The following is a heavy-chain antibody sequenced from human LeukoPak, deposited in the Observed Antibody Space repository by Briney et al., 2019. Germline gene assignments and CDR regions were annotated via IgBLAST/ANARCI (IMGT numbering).Heavy chain of an antibody. J-gene: IGHJ2*01. Sequence: GGSLRLSCAASGFTFDDYAMHWVRQAPWKGLEWVSGFSWNSGSVGYADSVKGRFTISRDNAKNSLYLQMNSLRAEDMALYFCAKGSSYSFGYWYFDLWGRGTLVTVSS. D-gene: IGHD5-18*01. V-gene: IGHV3-9*03. CDR1: GFTFDDYA. CDR2: FSWNSGSV. CDR3: AKGSSYSFGYWYFDL.